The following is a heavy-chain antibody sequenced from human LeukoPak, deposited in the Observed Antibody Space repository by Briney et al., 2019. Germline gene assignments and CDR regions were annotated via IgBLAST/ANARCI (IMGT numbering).Heavy chain of an antibody. CDR1: GFTFSSFW. J-gene: IGHJ3*02. V-gene: IGHV3-7*01. CDR3: AREGEGVAFDI. CDR2: IKEDGTEE. Sequence: GGSLRLSCAASGFTFSSFWMSWVRQAPGKGLAWVANIKEDGTEEYYVDSVKGRFTISRDNAKNSLYLQMNSLRAEDTAVYYCAREGEGVAFDIWGQGTMVTVSS. D-gene: IGHD3-10*01.